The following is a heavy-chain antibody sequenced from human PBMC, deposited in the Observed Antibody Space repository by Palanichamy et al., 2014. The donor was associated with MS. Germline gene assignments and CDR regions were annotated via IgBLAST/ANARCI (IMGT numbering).Heavy chain of an antibody. Sequence: QVQLVQSAVDVKKPGASVKVSCKASGYTFTSFGISWVRQAPGQGLEWMGWISGYNGNTIYAENFQGRVTMTIDTSTSTAYMDLRSLRSDDTAVYYCARDRVDAFDVWGQGTVVTVSS. V-gene: IGHV1-18*01. CDR1: GYTFTSFG. J-gene: IGHJ3*01. CDR3: ARDRVDAFDV. CDR2: ISGYNGNT.